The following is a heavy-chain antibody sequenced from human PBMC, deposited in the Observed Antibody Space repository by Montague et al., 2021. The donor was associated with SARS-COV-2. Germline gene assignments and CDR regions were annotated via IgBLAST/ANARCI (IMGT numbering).Heavy chain of an antibody. Sequence: SETLSLTCAVYGGSFSGYYWSWIRQPPGKGLEWIGEINHSGSTNYNPPRKSRVTISVDTSKNQFSLKLSSVTAADTAAYYCARGPLEPLDYWGQGTLVTVSS. J-gene: IGHJ4*02. V-gene: IGHV4-34*01. CDR1: GGSFSGYY. D-gene: IGHD1-14*01. CDR2: INHSGST. CDR3: ARGPLEPLDY.